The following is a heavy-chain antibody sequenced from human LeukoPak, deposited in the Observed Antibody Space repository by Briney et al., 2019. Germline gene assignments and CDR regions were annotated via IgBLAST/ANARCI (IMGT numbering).Heavy chain of an antibody. CDR2: IYPGDSDT. D-gene: IGHD3-10*01. J-gene: IGHJ3*02. Sequence: GESLKISCKGSGYSFTSYWIGWVRQMPGKGLEWMGIIYPGDSDTRYSPSFQGQGTISADKSISTAYLQWSSLKASDTAMYYCAKIRITMVRGVIQNDAFDIWGQGTMVTVSS. CDR3: AKIRITMVRGVIQNDAFDI. V-gene: IGHV5-51*01. CDR1: GYSFTSYW.